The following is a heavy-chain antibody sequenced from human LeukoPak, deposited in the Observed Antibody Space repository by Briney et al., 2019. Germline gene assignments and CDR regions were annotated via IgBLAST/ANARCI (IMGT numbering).Heavy chain of an antibody. CDR3: AREGGDGSGNV. J-gene: IGHJ6*02. Sequence: GASVKVSCKASGGTFSSYAISWVRQAPGQGLEWMGVIIPIFGTANYAQKFQGRVTITADESTSTAYMELSSLRSEETAVYYCAREGGDGSGNVWGQGTTVTVSS. CDR2: IIPIFGTA. D-gene: IGHD3-10*01. V-gene: IGHV1-69*13. CDR1: GGTFSSYA.